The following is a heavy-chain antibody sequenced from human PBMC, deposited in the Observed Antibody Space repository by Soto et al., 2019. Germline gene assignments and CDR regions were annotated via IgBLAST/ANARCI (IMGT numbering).Heavy chain of an antibody. Sequence: SGPTLVNPTQTLTLTCTFSGFSLSTSDVGVGWIRQPPGKALEWLAIIYWDDDKRYSPSLKSRLTITKDTSKNQVVLTVTNMDPVDTATYYCAHSKYSRSSFDYSGPGALVTVSS. D-gene: IGHD6-6*01. CDR1: GFSLSTSDVG. J-gene: IGHJ4*02. CDR2: IYWDDDK. V-gene: IGHV2-5*02. CDR3: AHSKYSRSSFDY.